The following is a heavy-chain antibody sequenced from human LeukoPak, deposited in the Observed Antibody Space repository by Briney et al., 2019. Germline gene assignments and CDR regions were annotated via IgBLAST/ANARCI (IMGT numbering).Heavy chain of an antibody. CDR2: IYYSGNT. V-gene: IGHV4-59*07. D-gene: IGHD3-22*01. CDR3: ARGRAYYDSTGYYY. CDR1: GGSMTSFY. J-gene: IGHJ4*02. Sequence: SDTLSLTCSVSGGSMTSFYWSWLRQPPGKGLEWIRYIYYSGNTNYNPSLKSRVTISVDTSKNQFSLKLSSVTAADTAVYYCARGRAYYDSTGYYYWGQGTLVTVSS.